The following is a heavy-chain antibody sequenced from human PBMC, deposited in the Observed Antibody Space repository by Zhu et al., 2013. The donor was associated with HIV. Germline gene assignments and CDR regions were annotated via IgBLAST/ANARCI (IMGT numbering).Heavy chain of an antibody. CDR3: ARNAEWELLNPYYFDY. J-gene: IGHJ4*02. Sequence: QVQLQESGPGLVKPSQTLSLTCTVSGGSISSGGYYWSWIRQPPGKGLEWIGYIYYSGSTNYNPSLKSRVTISVDTSKNQFSLKLSSVTAADTAVYYCARNAEWELLNPYYFDYWGQGTLVTVSS. CDR2: IYYSGST. D-gene: IGHD1-26*01. V-gene: IGHV4-61*08. CDR1: GGSISSGGYY.